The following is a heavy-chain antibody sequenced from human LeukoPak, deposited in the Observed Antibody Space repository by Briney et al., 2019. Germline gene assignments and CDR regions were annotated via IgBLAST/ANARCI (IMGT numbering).Heavy chain of an antibody. CDR3: ARGFVFLGSRSYYYGMDV. Sequence: PSETLSLTCTVSGGSISSYYWSWIRQPPGKGLEWIGYIYYSGGTNYNPSLKSRVTISVDTSKNQFSLKLSSVTAADTAVYYCARGFVFLGSRSYYYGMDVWGQGTTVTVSS. J-gene: IGHJ6*02. CDR2: IYYSGGT. D-gene: IGHD3-16*01. CDR1: GGSISSYY. V-gene: IGHV4-59*01.